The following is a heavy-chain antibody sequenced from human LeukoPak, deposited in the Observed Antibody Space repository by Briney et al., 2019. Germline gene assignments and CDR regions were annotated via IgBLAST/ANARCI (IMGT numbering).Heavy chain of an antibody. J-gene: IGHJ4*02. CDR1: GFTFSSYG. Sequence: GGSLRLSCAPSGFTFSSYGMHWVRQAPGKGLEWVAVTWSDGKKKYYAPSVKGRFTISRDNSKNTLYLQMNSLRAEDTAVYFCARDHSNALFYFDYWGQGTLVTVSS. D-gene: IGHD6-13*01. CDR2: TWSDGKKK. CDR3: ARDHSNALFYFDY. V-gene: IGHV3-33*01.